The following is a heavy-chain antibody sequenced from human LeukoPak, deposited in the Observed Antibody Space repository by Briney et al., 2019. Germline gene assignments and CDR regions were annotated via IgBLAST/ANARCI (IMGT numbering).Heavy chain of an antibody. Sequence: PGGSLRLSCAPPRFSPRAVEMFTGRQAPGKGLEWVSYSSSSGSTIYYADSVKGRFTVSRDNAKNSLYLQMNSLRAEDTAVYYCAIEPGHCSRTGFYKFFLLWGRGTRVTVSS. J-gene: IGHJ1*01. CDR2: SSSSGSTI. V-gene: IGHV3-48*03. CDR1: RFSPRAVE. D-gene: IGHD2-2*02. CDR3: AIEPGHCSRTGFYKFFLL.